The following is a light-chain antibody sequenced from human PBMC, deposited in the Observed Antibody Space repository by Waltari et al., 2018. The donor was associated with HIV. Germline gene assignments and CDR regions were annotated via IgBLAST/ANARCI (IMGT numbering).Light chain of an antibody. V-gene: IGLV1-44*01. CDR2: SNN. CDR1: SSNIGSNT. CDR3: AAWDDSLNGPGVV. Sequence: QSVLTQPPSASGTPGQRVTISCSGSSSNIGSNTVNWYQQLPGTAPKLLIYSNNQRPSGVPAGLSGSKSVTSASLAISGLQSEDEADYYCAAWDDSLNGPGVVFGGGTKLTVL. J-gene: IGLJ2*01.